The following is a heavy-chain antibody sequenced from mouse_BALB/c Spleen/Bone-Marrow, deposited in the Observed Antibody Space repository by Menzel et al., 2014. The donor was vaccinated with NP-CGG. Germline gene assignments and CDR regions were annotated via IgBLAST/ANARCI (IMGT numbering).Heavy chain of an antibody. CDR1: GFSLTSYG. J-gene: IGHJ2*01. Sequence: VQVVESGPGLVQPSQSLSITCTVSGFSLTSYGVHWVRQSPGKGLEWLGVIWSGGITDYNAAFISRLSISKDNSKSQVFIKMNSLQANDTAIYYCARYGSILDYWGQGTTLTVSS. CDR2: IWSGGIT. CDR3: ARYGSILDY. D-gene: IGHD1-1*01. V-gene: IGHV2-2*02.